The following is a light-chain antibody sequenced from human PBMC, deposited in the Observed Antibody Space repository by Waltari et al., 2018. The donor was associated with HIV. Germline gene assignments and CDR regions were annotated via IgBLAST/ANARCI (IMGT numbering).Light chain of an antibody. CDR2: EVT. Sequence: QSVTISCTCSSSDIGAYDSVSWFQQHPRSAPKLLLYEVTRRPSTVSDRFSGSRSGSTAFLTVAGLQPDDEATYFCSSYGDSLRVLFGGGTNVTVL. CDR3: SSYGDSLRVL. V-gene: IGLV2-8*01. CDR1: SSDIGAYDS. J-gene: IGLJ3*02.